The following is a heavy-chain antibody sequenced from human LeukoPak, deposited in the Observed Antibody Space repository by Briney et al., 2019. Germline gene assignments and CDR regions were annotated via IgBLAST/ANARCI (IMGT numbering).Heavy chain of an antibody. CDR1: GYTFTDYY. CDR2: VDPEDGET. V-gene: IGHV1-69-2*01. D-gene: IGHD4-23*01. J-gene: IGHJ5*02. Sequence: ASVKISCKVSGYTFTDYYMHWVQQAPGKGLEWMGLVDPEDGETIYAEKFQGRVTITADTSTDTAYMELSSLRSEDTAVYYCATRLESMVVTPVGIPWGQGTLVTVSS. CDR3: ATRLESMVVTPVGIP.